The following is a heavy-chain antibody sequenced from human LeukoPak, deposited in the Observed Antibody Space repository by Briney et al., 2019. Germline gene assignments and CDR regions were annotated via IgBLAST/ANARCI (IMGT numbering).Heavy chain of an antibody. CDR3: ANQYQLLSGGWFDP. CDR1: GGSFSGYY. CDR2: INHSGST. D-gene: IGHD2-2*01. V-gene: IGHV4-34*01. Sequence: SETLSLTCAVYGGSFSGYYWSWIRQPPGKGLEWIGEINHSGSTNYNPSLKSRVTISVGTSKNQFSLKLSSVTAADTAVYYCANQYQLLSGGWFDPWGQGTLVTVSS. J-gene: IGHJ5*02.